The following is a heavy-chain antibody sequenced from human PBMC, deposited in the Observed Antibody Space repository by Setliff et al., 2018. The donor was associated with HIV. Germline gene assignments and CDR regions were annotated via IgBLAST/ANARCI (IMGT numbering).Heavy chain of an antibody. CDR3: ARLRPGWYFDL. CDR1: GGSISSGGYY. V-gene: IGHV4-31*03. Sequence: PSETLSLTCTVSGGSISSGGYYWSWIRQHPGKGLEWIGYIYYSGTTYYNPSLKSRATISVDTSKNQFSLKLTSVTAADTAVYYCARLRPGWYFDLWGRGTLVTVSS. CDR2: IYYSGTT. J-gene: IGHJ2*01.